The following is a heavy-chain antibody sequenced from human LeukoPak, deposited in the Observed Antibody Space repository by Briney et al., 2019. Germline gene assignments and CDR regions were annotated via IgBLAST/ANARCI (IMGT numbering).Heavy chain of an antibody. CDR1: GFTFSNYW. J-gene: IGHJ4*02. D-gene: IGHD5-18*01. CDR3: ARNPSTSMEF. CDR2: IKNDGSGT. V-gene: IGHV3-74*01. Sequence: GGSLRLSCAASGFTFSNYWMHWVRQAPGKGLVWVSRIKNDGSGTIYADSVKGRFTISRDNAKNTLYLQMNSLRAEDTAVYYCARNPSTSMEFWCQGTLVTVSS.